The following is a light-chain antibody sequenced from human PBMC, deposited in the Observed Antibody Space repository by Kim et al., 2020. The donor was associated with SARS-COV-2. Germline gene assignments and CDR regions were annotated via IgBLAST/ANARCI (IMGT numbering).Light chain of an antibody. CDR3: QVWDSDSDHWV. CDR2: NDS. V-gene: IGLV3-21*04. CDR1: RIGSKS. J-gene: IGLJ2*01. Sequence: APRRMAWITCGGDRIGSKSVKWYQQKPGQAPVLVIYNDSDRPSGIPERFSGSNFGDTATLTISRVAAGDEADYYCQVWDSDSDHWVFGGGTKVTVL.